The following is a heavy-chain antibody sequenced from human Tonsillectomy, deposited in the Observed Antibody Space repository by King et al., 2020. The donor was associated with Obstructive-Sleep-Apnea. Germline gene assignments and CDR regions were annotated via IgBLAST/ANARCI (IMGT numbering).Heavy chain of an antibody. CDR1: GDSIRGYY. V-gene: IGHV4-59*01. CDR2: IYYRGNT. D-gene: IGHD2-2*01. J-gene: IGHJ4*02. Sequence: PLQESGPGLVKASETLSLTCTVSGDSIRGYYWSWIRPPPGKGPEWIGYIYYRGNTNYNPSLESRVTISIDTSRNQFSLRLSSVTAADTAVYYCARDQDDYASKAYFDSWGQGTLVTVSS. CDR3: ARDQDDYASKAYFDS.